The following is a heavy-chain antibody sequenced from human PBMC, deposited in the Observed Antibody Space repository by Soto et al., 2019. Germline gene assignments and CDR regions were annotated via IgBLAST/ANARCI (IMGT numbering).Heavy chain of an antibody. D-gene: IGHD6-6*01. CDR3: ARDGIIAARYDY. CDR2: IIPIFGTA. V-gene: IGHV1-69*06. J-gene: IGHJ4*02. Sequence: GASVKVSFKASGGTFSSYAISWVRQAPGQGLEWMGGIIPIFGTANYAQKFQGRVTITADKSTSTAYMELSSLRSEDTAVYYCARDGIIAARYDYWGQGTLVTVSS. CDR1: GGTFSSYA.